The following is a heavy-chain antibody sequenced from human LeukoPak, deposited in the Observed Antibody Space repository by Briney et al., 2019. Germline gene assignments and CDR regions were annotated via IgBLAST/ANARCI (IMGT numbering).Heavy chain of an antibody. J-gene: IGHJ4*02. CDR2: ISGGTGSYI. V-gene: IGHV3-21*01. Sequence: GGSLRLSCVVSGFSFSSYSMNWVRQAPGKGLEWVSTISGGTGSYIYYADSVRGRFTISRDNAKNSLYLQVNTLRAEDTAVYYCARCSGVFGSSDYWGQGTLVTVSS. D-gene: IGHD6-6*01. CDR3: ARCSGVFGSSDY. CDR1: GFSFSSYS.